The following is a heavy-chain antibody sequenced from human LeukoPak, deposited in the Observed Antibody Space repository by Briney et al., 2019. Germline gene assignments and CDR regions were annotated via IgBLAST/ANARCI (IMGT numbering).Heavy chain of an antibody. CDR2: IYHSGST. Sequence: SETLSLTCAVSGYSISSGYYGGWIRQPPGKGLEWTGSIYHSGSTYYNPSLKSRVTTSVDTSKNQFSLKLSSVTAADTAVYYCARLLLGATFWFDLLGQGTLVTVSS. D-gene: IGHD1-26*01. CDR3: ARLLLGATFWFDL. CDR1: GYSISSGYY. V-gene: IGHV4-38-2*01. J-gene: IGHJ5*02.